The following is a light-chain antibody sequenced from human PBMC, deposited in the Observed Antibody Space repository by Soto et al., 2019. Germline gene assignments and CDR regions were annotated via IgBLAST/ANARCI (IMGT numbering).Light chain of an antibody. J-gene: IGLJ1*01. CDR1: SSDVGDYNN. V-gene: IGLV2-11*01. CDR2: DVS. Sequence: QSVLTQPRSVSGSPGQSVTISCTGTSSDVGDYNNDSWYQQHPGKAPKVMIYDVSKRPSGVPDCFSGSKSGNTASLTISGLQADDEADYYCCSYAGSYTYVFGTGTKVTVL. CDR3: CSYAGSYTYV.